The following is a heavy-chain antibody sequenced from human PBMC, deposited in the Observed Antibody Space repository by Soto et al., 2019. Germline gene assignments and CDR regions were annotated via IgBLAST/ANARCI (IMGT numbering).Heavy chain of an antibody. V-gene: IGHV4-39*01. CDR3: ARQSQGYSYGYVIEYFDY. CDR2: IYYSGST. Sequence: SETLSLTCTVSGGSIGSSSYYWGWIRQPPGKGLEWIGSIYYSGSTYYNLSLKSRVTISVDTSKNQFSLKLSSVTAADTAVYYCARQSQGYSYGYVIEYFDYWGQGTLVTVSS. J-gene: IGHJ4*02. D-gene: IGHD5-18*01. CDR1: GGSIGSSSYY.